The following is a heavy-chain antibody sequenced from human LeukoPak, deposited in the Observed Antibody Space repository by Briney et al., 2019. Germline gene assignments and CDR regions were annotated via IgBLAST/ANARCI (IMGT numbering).Heavy chain of an antibody. CDR3: ATAGSDYGALLFPLQDAFDI. J-gene: IGHJ3*02. D-gene: IGHD2-21*02. CDR2: INTNTGNP. CDR1: GYTFTSYA. Sequence: ASVKVSCKASGYTFTSYAMNWVRQAPGQGLEWMGWINTNTGNPTYAQGFTGRFVFSLDTSVSTAYLQISSLKAEDTAVYYCATAGSDYGALLFPLQDAFDIWGQGTMVTVSS. V-gene: IGHV7-4-1*02.